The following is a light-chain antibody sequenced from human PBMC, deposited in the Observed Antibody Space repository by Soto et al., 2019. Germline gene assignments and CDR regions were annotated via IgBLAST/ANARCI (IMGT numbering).Light chain of an antibody. J-gene: IGKJ2*01. V-gene: IGKV1-33*01. CDR1: QDIDNY. CDR2: DAA. Sequence: IQMTQSPSSLSASAGDRVTITCQASQDIDNYLNWYQQKPGQAPKLLIYDAANLETGVPSRFSGRGSETDFTFTISSLQPEDIATYYCQQYDKFPPYTFGQGTKLELK. CDR3: QQYDKFPPYT.